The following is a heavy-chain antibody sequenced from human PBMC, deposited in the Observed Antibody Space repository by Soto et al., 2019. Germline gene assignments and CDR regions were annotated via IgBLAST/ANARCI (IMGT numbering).Heavy chain of an antibody. CDR2: VSGGGETT. CDR3: ARKVPGSTSLPLYWYFDL. D-gene: IGHD3-10*01. J-gene: IGHJ2*01. V-gene: IGHV3-23*01. Sequence: EVQLLESGGGLVQPGGSLRLSGEGSGFTFISYAMNWVRQAPGKGLAWGSAVSGGGETTFYADSVKGRFTISRDNSKNTVTLQINSLGVDDTAVYYCARKVPGSTSLPLYWYFDLWGRGTRVTVSS. CDR1: GFTFISYA.